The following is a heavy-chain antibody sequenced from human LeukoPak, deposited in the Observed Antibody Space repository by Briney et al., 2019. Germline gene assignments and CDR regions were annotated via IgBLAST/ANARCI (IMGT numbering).Heavy chain of an antibody. CDR3: ARATQGRRIAAVGIFDY. Sequence: GGSLRLSCVPSGFTFSSYEMNWVRQAPGKGLEWVSYIGSSGDIIYYADSVKGRFTISRDNAKNSLYLQMNSLRAEDTAVYYCARATQGRRIAAVGIFDYWGQGTLVTVSS. D-gene: IGHD6-13*01. CDR2: IGSSGDII. J-gene: IGHJ4*02. V-gene: IGHV3-48*03. CDR1: GFTFSSYE.